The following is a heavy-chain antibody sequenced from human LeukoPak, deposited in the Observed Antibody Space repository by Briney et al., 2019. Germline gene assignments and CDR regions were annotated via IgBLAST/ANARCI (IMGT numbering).Heavy chain of an antibody. CDR3: ARDLRTLYSSNWYVGAFDI. J-gene: IGHJ3*02. Sequence: SETLSLTCTVSGGSISSYYWSWIRQPAGKGLEWIGRIYTTGSNNYNRSLMSRVTMAVDKAKNLFPLKLNSVSAADTAVYYCARDLRTLYSSNWYVGAFDIWGQGTLVTVSS. V-gene: IGHV4-4*07. CDR2: IYTTGSN. CDR1: GGSISSYY. D-gene: IGHD6-13*01.